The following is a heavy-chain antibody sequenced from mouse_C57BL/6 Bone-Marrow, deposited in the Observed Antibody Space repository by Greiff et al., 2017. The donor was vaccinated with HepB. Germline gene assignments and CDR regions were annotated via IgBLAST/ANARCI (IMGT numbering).Heavy chain of an antibody. Sequence: VQLQQSGAELVRPGASVKLSCTASGFNIKDDYMHWVKQRPEQGLEWIGWSDPENGDTEYASKFQGKATITADTSSNTAYLQLSSLTSEDTAVYYCITTVVALYYYAMDYWGQGTSVTVSS. V-gene: IGHV14-4*01. CDR3: ITTVVALYYYAMDY. D-gene: IGHD1-1*01. CDR1: GFNIKDDY. CDR2: SDPENGDT. J-gene: IGHJ4*01.